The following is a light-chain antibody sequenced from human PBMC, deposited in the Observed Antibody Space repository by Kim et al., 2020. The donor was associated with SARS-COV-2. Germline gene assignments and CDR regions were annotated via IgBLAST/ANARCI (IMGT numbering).Light chain of an antibody. V-gene: IGLV3-1*01. CDR3: QAWDSSTDVV. Sequence: SYELTQPPSVSVSPGQTASITCSGDKLGDKYACWYQQKPGQSPVLVIYQDSKRPSGIPERFSGSNSGNTATLTISGTQAMDEDDYYCQAWDSSTDVVFGGGTQLT. CDR2: QDS. J-gene: IGLJ2*01. CDR1: KLGDKY.